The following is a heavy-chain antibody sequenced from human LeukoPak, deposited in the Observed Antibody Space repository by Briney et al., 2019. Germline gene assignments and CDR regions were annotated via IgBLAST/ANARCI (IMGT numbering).Heavy chain of an antibody. J-gene: IGHJ6*03. CDR3: AKPPRYDFFYMDV. CDR2: ISGSGGST. D-gene: IGHD3-3*01. V-gene: IGHV3-23*01. Sequence: PGGSLRLSCAAPGFTFSSYAMSWVRQAPGKGLEWVSAISGSGGSTYYADSVKGRFTISRDNSKNTLYLQMNSLRAEDTAVYYCAKPPRYDFFYMDVWGKGTTVTVSS. CDR1: GFTFSSYA.